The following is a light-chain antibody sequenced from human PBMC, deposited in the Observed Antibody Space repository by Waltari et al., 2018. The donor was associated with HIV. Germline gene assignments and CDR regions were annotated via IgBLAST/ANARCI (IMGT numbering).Light chain of an antibody. Sequence: DIQLTQSPSTLSASVGDRVTITCRASQSISVWLAWYQQKPGKTPNLLIYRTSILENGVPSRFSGRGSGTDFTLTINSLQSNDSAIYYCQHYFLDSRAFGQGTKVEIK. CDR1: QSISVW. CDR3: QHYFLDSRA. V-gene: IGKV1-5*03. CDR2: RTS. J-gene: IGKJ1*01.